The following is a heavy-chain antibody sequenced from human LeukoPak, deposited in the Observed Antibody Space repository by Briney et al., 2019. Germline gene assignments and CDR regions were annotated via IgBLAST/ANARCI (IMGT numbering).Heavy chain of an antibody. J-gene: IGHJ4*02. CDR3: ARELTGYFDF. CDR1: GFTFSSYA. Sequence: GGSLRLSCAASGFTFSSYAIHWVRQAPGKGLEWVAIISYDGREKYYADSVKGRFTISRENSKHALYLQMNSLITEDTAVYYCARELTGYFDFWGQGTLVTVSS. CDR2: ISYDGREK. V-gene: IGHV3-30-3*01. D-gene: IGHD7-27*01.